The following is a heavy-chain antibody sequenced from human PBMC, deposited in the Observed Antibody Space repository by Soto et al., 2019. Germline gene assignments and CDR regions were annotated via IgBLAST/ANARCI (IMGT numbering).Heavy chain of an antibody. V-gene: IGHV1-18*01. CDR3: ARAPLRKQWLVLGSPLAVDY. CDR2: ISAYNGNT. D-gene: IGHD6-19*01. CDR1: GYTVTSYG. J-gene: IGHJ4*02. Sequence: QVQLVQSGAEVKEPGASVKVSCKASGYTVTSYGISWVRQAPGQGLEWMGWISAYNGNTNYAQKLQGRVTMTTDTSTTTAYMELRSLRSDDTAVYYCARAPLRKQWLVLGSPLAVDYWGQGTLVTVSS.